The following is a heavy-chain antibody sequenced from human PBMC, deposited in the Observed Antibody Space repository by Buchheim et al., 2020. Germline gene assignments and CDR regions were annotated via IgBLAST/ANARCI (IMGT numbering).Heavy chain of an antibody. CDR2: IYYSGST. D-gene: IGHD1-26*01. CDR3: ARDLSIVGARDAFDF. V-gene: IGHV4-30-4*01. CDR1: GGSVNSGDYY. Sequence: QVQLQESGPGLVKPSQTLSLTCTVSGGSVNSGDYYWSWIRQPPGEGLEWIGSIYYSGSTYYNPSLKSRVTISIDTSKNHFSLKLSSVTAADTAVYYCARDLSIVGARDAFDFWGQGT. J-gene: IGHJ3*01.